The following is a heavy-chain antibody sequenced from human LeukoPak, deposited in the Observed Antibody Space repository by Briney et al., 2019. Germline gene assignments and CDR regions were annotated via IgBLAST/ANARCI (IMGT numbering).Heavy chain of an antibody. CDR1: GFTVSSNY. J-gene: IGHJ3*02. D-gene: IGHD3-10*01. CDR3: ARDSRGVRGVIGAFDI. V-gene: IGHV3-53*01. CDR2: IDRGGNT. Sequence: PGGSLRLSCAASGFTVSSNYMSWVRQAPGKGLEWVSVIDRGGNTYNADSVKGRFIISRDNSRNTLYLQMNSLRAEDTAVYYCARDSRGVRGVIGAFDIWGQGTKVTVSS.